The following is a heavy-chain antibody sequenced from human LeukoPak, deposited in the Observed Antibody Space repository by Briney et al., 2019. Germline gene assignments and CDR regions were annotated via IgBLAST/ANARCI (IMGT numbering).Heavy chain of an antibody. Sequence: GASVKVSCKASGGTFSSYAISWVRQAPGQGLEWMGIINPSAGTTTYAQQFQGRVTMTRDMSTSTVYMELSSLRSEDTAVYYCARDGDHSSSSLPWFDPWGQGTLVTVSS. D-gene: IGHD6-6*01. J-gene: IGHJ5*02. CDR1: GGTFSSYA. CDR2: INPSAGTT. CDR3: ARDGDHSSSSLPWFDP. V-gene: IGHV1-46*01.